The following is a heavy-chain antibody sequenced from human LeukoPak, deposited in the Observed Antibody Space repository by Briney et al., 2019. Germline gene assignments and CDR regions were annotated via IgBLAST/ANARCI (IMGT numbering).Heavy chain of an antibody. V-gene: IGHV1-69*13. CDR1: GGTFSSYA. Sequence: SVKVSCKASGGTFSSYAISWVRQAPGQGLEWMGGIIPIFGTANYAQKFQGRVTITADESTSIAYMELSSLRSEDTAVYYCARALPGITMVRGAMLDAFDIWGQGTMVTVSS. J-gene: IGHJ3*02. CDR3: ARALPGITMVRGAMLDAFDI. D-gene: IGHD3-10*01. CDR2: IIPIFGTA.